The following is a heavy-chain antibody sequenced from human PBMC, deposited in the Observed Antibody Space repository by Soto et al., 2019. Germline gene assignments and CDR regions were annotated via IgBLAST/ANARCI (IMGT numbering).Heavy chain of an antibody. CDR1: GGTFSSYA. J-gene: IGHJ5*02. CDR2: IIPIFGTA. Sequence: VASVKVSCKASGGTFSSYAISWVRQAPGQGLEWMGGIIPIFGTANYAQKFQGRVTITADESTSTAYMELSSLRSEDTAVYYCARDLKIAAAGRGDWFDPWGQGTLVTVSS. V-gene: IGHV1-69*13. CDR3: ARDLKIAAAGRGDWFDP. D-gene: IGHD6-13*01.